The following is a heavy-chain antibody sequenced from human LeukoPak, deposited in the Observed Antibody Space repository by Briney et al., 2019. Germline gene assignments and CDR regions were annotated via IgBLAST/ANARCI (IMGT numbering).Heavy chain of an antibody. CDR3: AKVFVRDYSYGSVDY. Sequence: ASVKVSCKASGYTFTSYAMNWVRQAPGQGLEWMGWINPNSGGTNYAQEFQGRVTMTRDTSISTAYMELSRLRSDDTAVYYCAKVFVRDYSYGSVDYWGQGTLVTVSS. V-gene: IGHV1-2*02. D-gene: IGHD5-18*01. CDR1: GYTFTSYA. J-gene: IGHJ4*02. CDR2: INPNSGGT.